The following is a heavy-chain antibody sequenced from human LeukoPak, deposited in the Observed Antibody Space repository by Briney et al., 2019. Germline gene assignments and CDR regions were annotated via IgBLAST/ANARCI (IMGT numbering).Heavy chain of an antibody. CDR2: LNQDGSEK. CDR1: GFTFNTYE. D-gene: IGHD2-2*01. CDR3: ARVTLEDIVEEAADMVYPGSNWFDP. V-gene: IGHV3-7*01. J-gene: IGHJ5*02. Sequence: PGGSLRLSCAASGFTFNTYEMSWVRQAPGKGLQWVANLNQDGSEKYYVDSVKGRFTISRDNAKSSLYLQMNSLRAEDTAIYYCARVTLEDIVEEAADMVYPGSNWFDPWGQGTLVTVSS.